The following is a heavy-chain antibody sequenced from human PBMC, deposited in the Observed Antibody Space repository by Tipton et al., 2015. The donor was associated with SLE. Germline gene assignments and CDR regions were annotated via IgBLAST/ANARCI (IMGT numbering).Heavy chain of an antibody. CDR1: GFTFSSYW. CDR2: IKQDGSEK. D-gene: IGHD2-2*01. J-gene: IGHJ4*02. Sequence: SLRLSCAASGFTFSSYWMSWVRQAPGKGLEWVANIKQDGSEKYYVDSVKGRFTISRDNAKNSLYLQMNSLRAEDTAVYYCARVCSSTSCYVDYWGQGTLVTVSS. V-gene: IGHV3-7*03. CDR3: ARVCSSTSCYVDY.